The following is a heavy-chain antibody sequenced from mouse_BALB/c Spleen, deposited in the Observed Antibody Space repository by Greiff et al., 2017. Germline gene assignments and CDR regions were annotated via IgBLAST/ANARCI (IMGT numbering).Heavy chain of an antibody. Sequence: EVKVVESGGDLVKPGGSLKLSCAASGFTFSSYGMSWVRQTPDKRLEWVATISSGGSYTYYPDSVKGRFTISRDNAKNTLYLQMSSLKSEDTAMYYCARGGYGNFTWFAYWGQGTLVTVSA. V-gene: IGHV5-6*01. J-gene: IGHJ3*01. D-gene: IGHD2-10*02. CDR2: ISSGGSYT. CDR1: GFTFSSYG. CDR3: ARGGYGNFTWFAY.